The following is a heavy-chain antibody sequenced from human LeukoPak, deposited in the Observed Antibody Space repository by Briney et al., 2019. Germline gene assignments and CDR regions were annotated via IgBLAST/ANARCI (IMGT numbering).Heavy chain of an antibody. CDR3: ARGSVVVQRDYMDV. CDR1: GFTLSSYA. Sequence: GGSLRLSCAASGFTLSSYAMLWVRHAPGKGLVCVAVISYEGSNKYYADPVKGRFTISRDNSKNTLYLQMNSLRAEDTAVYYCARGSVVVQRDYMDVWGKGTTVTVSS. J-gene: IGHJ6*03. D-gene: IGHD2-2*01. V-gene: IGHV3-30*01. CDR2: ISYEGSNK.